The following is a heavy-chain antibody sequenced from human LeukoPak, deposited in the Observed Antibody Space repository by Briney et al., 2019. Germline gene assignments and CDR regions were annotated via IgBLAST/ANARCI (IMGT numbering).Heavy chain of an antibody. CDR1: GGSISGYY. J-gene: IGHJ4*02. Sequence: PSETLSLTCTVSGGSISGYYWSWILQPPGKGLEWIGYIYYSGSTNYNPSLKSRVTISVDTSKNQFSLKLSSVTAADTAVYYCARDRKAGLFDYWGQGTLVTVSS. CDR3: ARDRKAGLFDY. D-gene: IGHD1-14*01. CDR2: IYYSGST. V-gene: IGHV4-59*01.